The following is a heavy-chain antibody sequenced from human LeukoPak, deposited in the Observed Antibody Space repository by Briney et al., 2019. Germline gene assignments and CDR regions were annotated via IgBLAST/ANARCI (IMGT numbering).Heavy chain of an antibody. V-gene: IGHV3-7*04. Sequence: PGVPLRLFCAASGFTFSDYWVSWVPQAPGKGLEWVASVKEDGIQKYYGDSVKGRFTISRDNAKHSLSLQMNSLRAEDTAVYYCVRDFGNYCGQGTLVSVSS. CDR2: VKEDGIQK. CDR1: GFTFSDYW. CDR3: VRDFGNY. D-gene: IGHD3-10*01. J-gene: IGHJ4*02.